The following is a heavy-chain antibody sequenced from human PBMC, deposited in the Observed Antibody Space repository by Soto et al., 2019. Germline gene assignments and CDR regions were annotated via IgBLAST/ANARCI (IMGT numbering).Heavy chain of an antibody. J-gene: IGHJ4*02. CDR3: TTAAAFSFDF. V-gene: IGHV3-15*07. CDR1: GFTFSNAG. CDR2: IKSKTEGGTT. D-gene: IGHD6-25*01. Sequence: PGGSLRLSCAASGFTFSNAGMNWVRQAPGKGLEWVGHIKSKTEGGTTDYAAPVKGRFTISRDDSKNTVFLQMNSLKTEDTAVYYCTTAAAFSFDFWGLGTLVTVSS.